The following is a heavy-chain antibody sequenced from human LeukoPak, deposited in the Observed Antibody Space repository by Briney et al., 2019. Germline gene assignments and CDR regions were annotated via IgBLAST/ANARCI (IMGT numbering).Heavy chain of an antibody. CDR2: TSSSGAYI. CDR1: GFTFNTYT. CDR3: ARVSSNPYSRGYYHFDY. D-gene: IGHD6-25*01. J-gene: IGHJ4*02. Sequence: KSGGSLRLSCAASGFTFNTYTMNWLGQIQGKGLVGGSSTSSSGAYIYHADSVDGRFTISRDNARNLLYLHMNSLRAEDSAMYFCARVSSNPYSRGYYHFDYWGQGTLVTVFS. V-gene: IGHV3-21*01.